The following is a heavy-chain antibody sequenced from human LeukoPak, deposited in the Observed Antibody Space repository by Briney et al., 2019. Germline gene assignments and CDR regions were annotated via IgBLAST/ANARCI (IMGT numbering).Heavy chain of an antibody. J-gene: IGHJ4*02. CDR2: IYTSGST. CDR3: AKMTIHGDSVL. Sequence: SETLSLTCTVSGGSISSGSYYWSWIRQPAGKGLEWIGRIYTSGSTNYNPSLKSRVTISVGTSKSQFSLRLTSVTAADTAVYYCAKMTIHGDSVLWGQGSLVTVSS. D-gene: IGHD2-21*02. CDR1: GGSISSGSYY. V-gene: IGHV4-61*02.